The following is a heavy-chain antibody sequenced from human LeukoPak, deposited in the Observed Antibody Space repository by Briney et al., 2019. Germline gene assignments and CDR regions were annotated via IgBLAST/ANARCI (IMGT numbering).Heavy chain of an antibody. CDR2: ISGSGGST. J-gene: IGHJ4*02. D-gene: IGHD3-10*01. CDR3: TRGSYYYGSG. CDR1: GFSFSSYA. Sequence: GGSLRLSCAASGFSFSSYAMNWVRQAPGKGLEWVSTISGSGGSTYYADSVKGRITISRDNSKNTLYLQMNSLRAGDTAVHYCTRGSYYYGSGWGQGTLVTVSS. V-gene: IGHV3-23*01.